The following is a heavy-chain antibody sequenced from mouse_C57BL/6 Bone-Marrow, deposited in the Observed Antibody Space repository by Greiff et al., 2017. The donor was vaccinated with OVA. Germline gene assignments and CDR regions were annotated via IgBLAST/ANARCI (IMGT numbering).Heavy chain of an antibody. CDR2: ISYDGSN. D-gene: IGHD2-5*01. Sequence: EVQLQESGPGLVKPSQSLSLTCSVTGYSITSGYYWNWIRQFPGNKLEWMGYISYDGSNNYNPSLKNRISLTRDTSKNQFFLKLNSVTTEDTATYYCARTAYYSNYDYYAMDYWGQGTSVTVSS. J-gene: IGHJ4*01. CDR1: GYSITSGYY. V-gene: IGHV3-6*01. CDR3: ARTAYYSNYDYYAMDY.